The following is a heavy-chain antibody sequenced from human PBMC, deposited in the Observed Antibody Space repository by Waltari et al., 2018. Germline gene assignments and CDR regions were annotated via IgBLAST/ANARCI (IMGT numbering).Heavy chain of an antibody. CDR2: IYYNGAT. CDR3: ARETYGGNSRPFDY. J-gene: IGHJ4*02. V-gene: IGHV4-59*01. D-gene: IGHD2-21*01. CDR1: GGSIGSYF. Sequence: QVQLHESGPGLVKPSETLSLTCSVSGGSIGSYFWHWIRQPPGKGLEGIGYIYYNGATNYNPSLKSRLTISVDTAENQFSLRLGSVTTADTAVYYCARETYGGNSRPFDYWGQGTLATVSS.